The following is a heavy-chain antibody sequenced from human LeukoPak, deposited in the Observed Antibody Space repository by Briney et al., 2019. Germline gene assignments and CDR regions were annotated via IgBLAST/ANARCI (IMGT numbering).Heavy chain of an antibody. Sequence: GGSLRFSCEASGFTFNDHGMNWVRQAPGRGLDWVSGITPNGGTTGYADSVRGRFTISRDNAKNSLYLQMNSLRAEDTAFYHCVRDRSYGAFDYWGQGTLVTVSS. CDR1: GFTFNDHG. CDR2: ITPNGGTT. D-gene: IGHD5-18*01. V-gene: IGHV3-20*01. CDR3: VRDRSYGAFDY. J-gene: IGHJ4*02.